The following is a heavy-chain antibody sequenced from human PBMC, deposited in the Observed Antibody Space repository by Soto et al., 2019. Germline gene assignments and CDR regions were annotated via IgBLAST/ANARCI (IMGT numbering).Heavy chain of an antibody. CDR2: ISYDGGNK. D-gene: IGHD3-3*01. J-gene: IGHJ4*02. CDR1: NFVFSVYS. Sequence: QPVESGGGVVQPERSLRLSCTASNFVFSVYSLHWVRQAPGKGLEWVALISYDGGNKYYADSVKGRFTISRDNSKNTLYLQMNSLRREDTAVYYCARDKDQYDFWGGTLDSWGQGTLVTVSS. CDR3: ARDKDQYDFWGGTLDS. V-gene: IGHV3-30-3*01.